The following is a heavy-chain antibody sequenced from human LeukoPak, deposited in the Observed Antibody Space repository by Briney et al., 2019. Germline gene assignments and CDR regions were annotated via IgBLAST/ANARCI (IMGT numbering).Heavy chain of an antibody. CDR1: GYTFTVYY. V-gene: IGHV1-2*02. CDR3: ARVDGGEWYYFDY. J-gene: IGHJ4*02. D-gene: IGHD2-8*02. Sequence: ASVKVSCKASGYTFTVYYMHWVRQAPGQGREWMGWSNPNNGGTNYAQKFQGRVTMTLDTSISTAYMELSRLRSDDTAIYYCARVDGGEWYYFDYWGQGTLVTVSS. CDR2: SNPNNGGT.